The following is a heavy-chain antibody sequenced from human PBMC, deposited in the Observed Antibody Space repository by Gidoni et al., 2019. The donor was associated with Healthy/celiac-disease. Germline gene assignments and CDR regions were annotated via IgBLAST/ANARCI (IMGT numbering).Heavy chain of an antibody. CDR1: GFTFSSYE. V-gene: IGHV3-48*03. Sequence: EVQLVESGGGLVQPGGSLRLSCAASGFTFSSYEMNWVRQAPGKGLEWVSYISSSGSTIYYADSVKGRCTISRDNAKNSLYLQMNSLRAEDTAVYYCARDPRGGYGDYWGQGTLVTVSS. CDR2: ISSSGSTI. D-gene: IGHD5-12*01. J-gene: IGHJ4*02. CDR3: ARDPRGGYGDY.